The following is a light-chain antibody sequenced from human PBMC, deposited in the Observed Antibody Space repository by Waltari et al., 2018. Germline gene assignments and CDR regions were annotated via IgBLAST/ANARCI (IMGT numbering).Light chain of an antibody. J-gene: IGLJ3*02. CDR2: EVR. CDR1: SSGGGGYNC. CDR3: SSYTSRSARV. V-gene: IGLV2-14*01. Sequence: QSALTQPASVSGSPGQSGPSSCTGTSSGGGGYNCVSWYQQHPGKAPQLMIYEVRNRPSVVSRISSCSSSATTASLTISGLPAEDDADYYSSSYTSRSARVFGGGTKLTVL.